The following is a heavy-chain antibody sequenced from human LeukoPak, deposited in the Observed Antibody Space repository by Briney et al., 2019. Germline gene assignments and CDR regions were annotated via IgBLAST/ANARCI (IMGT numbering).Heavy chain of an antibody. Sequence: SSETLSLTCAVYGGSFSGYYWSWIRQPPGKGLEWIGEINHSGSTNYNPSLKSRVTISVDTSKNQFSLKLSSVTAADTAVYYCARGSEGGYCSSTSCSTPFDYWGQGTLVTVSS. V-gene: IGHV4-34*01. CDR1: GGSFSGYY. CDR3: ARGSEGGYCSSTSCSTPFDY. CDR2: INHSGST. J-gene: IGHJ4*02. D-gene: IGHD2-2*01.